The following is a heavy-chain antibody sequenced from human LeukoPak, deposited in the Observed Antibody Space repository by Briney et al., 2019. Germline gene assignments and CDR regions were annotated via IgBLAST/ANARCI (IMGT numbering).Heavy chain of an antibody. J-gene: IGHJ5*02. CDR3: ARGRGMVRGVVNWFDP. D-gene: IGHD3-10*01. Sequence: ASVKVSRKASGYTFTSYAMHWVRQAPGQRLEWMGWINAGNGNTKYSQKFQGRVTITRDTSASTAYMELSSLRSEDTAVYYCARGRGMVRGVVNWFDPWGQGTLVTVSS. V-gene: IGHV1-3*01. CDR1: GYTFTSYA. CDR2: INAGNGNT.